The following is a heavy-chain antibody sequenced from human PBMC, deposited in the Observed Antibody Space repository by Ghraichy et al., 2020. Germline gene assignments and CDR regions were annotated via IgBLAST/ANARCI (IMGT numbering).Heavy chain of an antibody. D-gene: IGHD2-2*02. CDR2: INRDGRST. J-gene: IGHJ5*01. V-gene: IGHV3-74*01. CDR1: GFTFNNYW. CDR3: ARDPYCTSANCYTGAWFDS. Sequence: GGSLRLSCAASGFTFNNYWMHWVRQVPGEGLVWVSSINRDGRSTDYADSVKGRFTVSRDNAKNTLYLQMNSPRAEDTAVYYCARDPYCTSANCYTGAWFDSWGQGTLVTVSS.